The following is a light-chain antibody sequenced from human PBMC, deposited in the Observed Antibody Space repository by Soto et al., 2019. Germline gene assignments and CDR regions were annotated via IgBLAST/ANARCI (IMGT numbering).Light chain of an antibody. Sequence: DVVMTQSPLSLPVTLGQPASISCRSSQSLVYSDGNTYLNWFQQRPGQSPRHLIYKVSNRDSGVPDRFGGSGSGSDFTLKISRVEAEDVGVYYCMQGTHWPTFGQGTKLEIK. CDR2: KVS. J-gene: IGKJ2*01. CDR1: QSLVYSDGNTY. V-gene: IGKV2-30*01. CDR3: MQGTHWPT.